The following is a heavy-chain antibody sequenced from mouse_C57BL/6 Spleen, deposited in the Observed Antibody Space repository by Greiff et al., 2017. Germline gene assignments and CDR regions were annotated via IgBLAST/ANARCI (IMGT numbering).Heavy chain of an antibody. V-gene: IGHV1-69*01. CDR1: GYTFTSYW. CDR2: IDPSDSYT. J-gene: IGHJ4*01. Sequence: VQLQQPGAELVMPGASVKLSCKASGYTFTSYWMHWVKQRPGQGLEWIGEIDPSDSYTNYNQKFKGKSPLTVDKSSSTAYMQLSSLTSEDSAVYYCGYGSRKDYAMDYWGQGTSVTVSS. CDR3: GYGSRKDYAMDY. D-gene: IGHD1-1*01.